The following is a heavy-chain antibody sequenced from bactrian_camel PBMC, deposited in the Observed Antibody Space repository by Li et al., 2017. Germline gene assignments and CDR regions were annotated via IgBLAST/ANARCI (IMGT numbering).Heavy chain of an antibody. CDR2: VVSDGTHA. V-gene: IGHV3S7*01. CDR1: GFTFSGYA. Sequence: HVQLVESGGGSVQAGGSLRLSCAASGFTFSGYAMSWLRQAPGKGLEWVSTVVSDGTHAYYAGSVRGRFTMNRDNAKNTIYLQMNSLKTEDTAVYYCVADLAYAGSWYIEAEFGVWGQGTQVTVS. D-gene: IGHD6*01. CDR3: VADLAYAGSWYIEAEFGV. J-gene: IGHJ6*01.